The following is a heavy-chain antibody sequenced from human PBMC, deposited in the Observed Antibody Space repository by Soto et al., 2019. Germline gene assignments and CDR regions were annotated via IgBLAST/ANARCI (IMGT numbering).Heavy chain of an antibody. CDR3: ARANDDSSGYRQLVYYYYYGMDV. CDR1: GFTFSSYG. CDR2: IWYDGSNK. J-gene: IGHJ6*02. D-gene: IGHD3-22*01. V-gene: IGHV3-33*01. Sequence: QVQLVESGGGVVQPGRSLRLSCAASGFTFSSYGMHWVRQAPGKGLEWVAVIWYDGSNKYYADSVKGRFTISRDNSKNTXXLXMXXLRAEDTAVYYCARANDDSSGYRQLVYYYYYGMDVWGQGTTVTVSS.